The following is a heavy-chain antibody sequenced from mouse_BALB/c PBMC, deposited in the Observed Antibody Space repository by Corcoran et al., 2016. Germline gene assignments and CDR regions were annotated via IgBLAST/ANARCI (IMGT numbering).Heavy chain of an antibody. J-gene: IGHJ3*01. D-gene: IGHD2-1*01. CDR3: ARSGNAWFAY. Sequence: EVLLQQSGPELVKPGASVRIPCKASGYTFTDYNMDWVKQSHGKSLEWIGDINPNNGGTIYNQKFKGKATLTVDKSSSTAYMELRSLTSEDTAVYYCARSGNAWFAYWGQGTLVTVSA. CDR2: INPNNGGT. V-gene: IGHV1-18*01. CDR1: GYTFTDYN.